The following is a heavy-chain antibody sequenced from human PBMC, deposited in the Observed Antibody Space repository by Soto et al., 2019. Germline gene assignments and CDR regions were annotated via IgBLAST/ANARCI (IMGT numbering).Heavy chain of an antibody. Sequence: PGESLKISCKGSGYSFTNYWIAWVRQMPGKGLEYMGIIYPSDSDTRYSPSFQGQVTISADKSISTAYLQWSSLKASDTAIYYCARHRFYGDYSSNYFDPWGQGTLVTLSS. V-gene: IGHV5-51*01. CDR1: GYSFTNYW. CDR2: IYPSDSDT. CDR3: ARHRFYGDYSSNYFDP. J-gene: IGHJ5*02. D-gene: IGHD4-17*01.